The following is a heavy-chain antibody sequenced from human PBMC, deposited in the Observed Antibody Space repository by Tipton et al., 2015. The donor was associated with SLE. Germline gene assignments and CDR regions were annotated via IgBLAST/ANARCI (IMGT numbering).Heavy chain of an antibody. CDR1: GGSISSHY. J-gene: IGHJ3*02. D-gene: IGHD6-19*01. Sequence: TLSLTCTVSGGSISSHYWSWIRQPPGKGLEWIGYIYYSGSTNYNPSLKSRVTISVDTSKNQFSLKLSSVTAADTAVYYCAREYSSGWSDAFDIWGQGTMVTVSS. CDR2: IYYSGST. CDR3: AREYSSGWSDAFDI. V-gene: IGHV4-59*11.